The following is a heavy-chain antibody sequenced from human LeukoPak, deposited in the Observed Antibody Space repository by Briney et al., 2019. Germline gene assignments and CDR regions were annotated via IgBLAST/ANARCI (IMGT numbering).Heavy chain of an antibody. Sequence: PSETLSLTCTVSGGSISSSSYYWGWIRQPPGKGLEWFGSIYYSGSTYYNPSLKSRVTISVDTSKNQFSLKLSSVTAADTAVYYCARRLSSELANDAFDIWGQGTMVTVSS. J-gene: IGHJ3*02. V-gene: IGHV4-39*01. CDR2: IYYSGST. CDR1: GGSISSSSYY. D-gene: IGHD3-10*01. CDR3: ARRLSSELANDAFDI.